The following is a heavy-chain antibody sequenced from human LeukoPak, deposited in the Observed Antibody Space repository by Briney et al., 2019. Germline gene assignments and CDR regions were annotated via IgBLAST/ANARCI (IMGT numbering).Heavy chain of an antibody. CDR2: ISGSGDST. CDR1: GFTFSNYA. V-gene: IGHV3-23*01. CDR3: ARDRGAAAGN. Sequence: GGSLRLSCAASGFTFSNYAMSWVRQTPGKGLEWVSSISGSGDSTYYADSVKGRFTISRDNSKNTLYLQMNSLRAEDTAVYYCARDRGAAAGNWGQGTLVTVSS. J-gene: IGHJ4*02. D-gene: IGHD6-13*01.